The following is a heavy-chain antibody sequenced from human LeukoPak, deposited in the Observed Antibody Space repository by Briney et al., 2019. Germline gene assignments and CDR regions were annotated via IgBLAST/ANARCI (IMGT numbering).Heavy chain of an antibody. J-gene: IGHJ1*01. CDR3: VKDRDPYSSGTWDS. CDR2: RSDDGSAQ. Sequence: PGRSLRLSCIASGFTFNHYGMHWVRQAPGRGLEWVGVRSDDGSAQHYLDSARGRFTISRDNSRNTLSLQMNSLRPEDTAMYFCVKDRDPYSSGTWDSWGQGTLVIVSS. CDR1: GFTFNHYG. D-gene: IGHD3-22*01. V-gene: IGHV3-30*18.